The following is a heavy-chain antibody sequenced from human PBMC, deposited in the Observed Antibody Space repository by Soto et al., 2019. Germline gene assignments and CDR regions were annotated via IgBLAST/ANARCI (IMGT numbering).Heavy chain of an antibody. V-gene: IGHV4-59*01. Sequence: SETLSLTCTVSGGSISSYYWSWIRQPPGKGLEWIGYIYYSGSTNYNPSLKSRVTISVDTSKNQFSLKLSSVTAADTAAYYCARVRWFGETYWFDPWGQGTLVTVSS. CDR1: GGSISSYY. CDR3: ARVRWFGETYWFDP. D-gene: IGHD3-10*01. CDR2: IYYSGST. J-gene: IGHJ5*02.